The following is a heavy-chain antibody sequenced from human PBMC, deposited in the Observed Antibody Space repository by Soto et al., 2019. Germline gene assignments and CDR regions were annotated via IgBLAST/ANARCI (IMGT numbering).Heavy chain of an antibody. Sequence: QVQLQESGPGLVRPSQTLSLTCNVSGGSISSGRYYWSWIRQHPGKGLEWIGYIHNSGTNYYNPSLKSRVTISVDTSKNQSSLKVNSVSAAATAVFYCARGREEDYLFAGIDSWGQGTLVTVSS. J-gene: IGHJ4*02. D-gene: IGHD3-10*01. CDR1: GGSISSGRYY. CDR2: IHNSGTN. CDR3: ARGREEDYLFAGIDS. V-gene: IGHV4-31*03.